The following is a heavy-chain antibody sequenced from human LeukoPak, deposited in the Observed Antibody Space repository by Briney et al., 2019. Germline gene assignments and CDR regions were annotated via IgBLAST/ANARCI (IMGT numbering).Heavy chain of an antibody. D-gene: IGHD2-2*01. CDR1: GGSISSSSYY. J-gene: IGHJ4*02. Sequence: SETLSLTCTVSGGSISSSSYYWGWIRQPPGKGLEWIGYIYYSGSTYHNPSLKSRVTISVDTSKSQFSLKMSSVTAADTAVYYCARARSSTSCYVDYWGQGTLVTVSS. V-gene: IGHV4-39*07. CDR3: ARARSSTSCYVDY. CDR2: IYYSGST.